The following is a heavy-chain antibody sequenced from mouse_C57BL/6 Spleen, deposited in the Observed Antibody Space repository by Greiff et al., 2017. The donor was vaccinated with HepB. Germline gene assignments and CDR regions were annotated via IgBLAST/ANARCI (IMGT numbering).Heavy chain of an antibody. D-gene: IGHD4-1*01. CDR1: GYSITSGYY. Sequence: ESGPGLVKPSQSLSLTCSVTGYSITSGYYWNWIRQFPGNKLEWMGYISYDGSNNYNPSLKNRISITRDTSKNQFFLKLNSVTTEDTATYYCARGLGRRDYFDYWGQGTTLTVSS. CDR2: ISYDGSN. CDR3: ARGLGRRDYFDY. J-gene: IGHJ2*01. V-gene: IGHV3-6*01.